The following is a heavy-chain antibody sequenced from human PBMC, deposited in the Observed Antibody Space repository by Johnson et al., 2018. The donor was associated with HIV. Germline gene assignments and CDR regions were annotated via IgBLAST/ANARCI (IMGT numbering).Heavy chain of an antibody. V-gene: IGHV3-30*04. CDR3: AREGRGRIDAFDI. D-gene: IGHD3-16*01. J-gene: IGHJ3*02. CDR1: GFMFSTYA. CDR2: ISYDGSNT. Sequence: QVQLVESGGGVVQPGRSLRLSCVASGFMFSTYAMHWVRQAPGKGLEWVAVISYDGSNTYFADSVKGRFTISKDNSKNTLYLQMNSLRSEDTAMYYCAREGRGRIDAFDIWGQGTMVTVSS.